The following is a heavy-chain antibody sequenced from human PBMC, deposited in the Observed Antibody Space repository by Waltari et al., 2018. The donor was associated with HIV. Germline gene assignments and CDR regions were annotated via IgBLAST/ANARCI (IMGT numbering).Heavy chain of an antibody. Sequence: QVHLEQWGTGLLRPSETLSLTCAVYGGSFSGYYWSWIRQSPGRGRGWIGAVNHVGRSNYSPSLKGRVTVSVDTSKNQFSLTMGSVTAADTAVYYCARDSAPGLAVDDDDGEFFYYGLDVWGQGTTVTVSS. CDR2: VNHVGRS. CDR1: GGSFSGYY. CDR3: ARDSAPGLAVDDDDGEFFYYGLDV. D-gene: IGHD6-19*01. J-gene: IGHJ6*01. V-gene: IGHV4-34*01.